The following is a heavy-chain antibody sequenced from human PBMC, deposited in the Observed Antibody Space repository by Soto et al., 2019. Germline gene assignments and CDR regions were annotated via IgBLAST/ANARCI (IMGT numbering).Heavy chain of an antibody. V-gene: IGHV1-46*03. CDR1: GYTFTSYY. Sequence: ASVKVSCKASGYTFTSYYMHWVRPAPGPGLEWMGIINPSGGSTSYAQKFQGRVTMTRDTFTSTVYMEMSSLRSQDTAVYYGARDGYCSGGRCLQHAFDIGAQGTMVPVSS. CDR3: ARDGYCSGGRCLQHAFDI. CDR2: INPSGGST. J-gene: IGHJ3*02. D-gene: IGHD2-15*01.